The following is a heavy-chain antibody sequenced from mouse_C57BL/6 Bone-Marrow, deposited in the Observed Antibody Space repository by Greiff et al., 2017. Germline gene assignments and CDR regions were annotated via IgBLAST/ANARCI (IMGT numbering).Heavy chain of an antibody. J-gene: IGHJ4*01. Sequence: QVQLQQPGAELVKPGASVKLSCKASGYTFTNYWMHWVKQRPGQGLEWIGMMHPNGGSPDYNEKCKSEATLSVDKSSRTAYMELSSLTSEDSAVYYCARSYDYDDYTMDYWGQGTSVTVSS. CDR1: GYTFTNYW. D-gene: IGHD2-4*01. V-gene: IGHV1-64*01. CDR2: MHPNGGSP. CDR3: ARSYDYDDYTMDY.